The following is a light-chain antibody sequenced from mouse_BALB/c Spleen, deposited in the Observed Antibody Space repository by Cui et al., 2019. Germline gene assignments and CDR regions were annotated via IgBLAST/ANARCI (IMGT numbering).Light chain of an antibody. Sequence: DIVMTHSHKFMSTSVGDRVSITCKASQDVGTTVAWYQQKPGQSPKLLIYWASTRHTGVPDRFTGSGSGTDFTLTISDVQSEDLADYFCQQYSSYHPSLTFGAGTKLELK. CDR2: WAS. V-gene: IGKV6-23*01. CDR1: QDVGTT. J-gene: IGKJ5*01. CDR3: QQYSSYHPSLT.